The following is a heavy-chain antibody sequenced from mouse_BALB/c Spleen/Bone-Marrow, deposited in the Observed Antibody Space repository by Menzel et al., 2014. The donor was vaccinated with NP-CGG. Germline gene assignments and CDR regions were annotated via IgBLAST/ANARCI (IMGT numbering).Heavy chain of an antibody. V-gene: IGHV5-6-5*01. J-gene: IGHJ2*01. CDR2: ISSGGSA. CDR3: ARGYDYDFDY. CDR1: GFTFSNFA. D-gene: IGHD2-4*01. Sequence: EVKLMESGGGLVKPGGSLKLSCAASGFTFSNFAMSWVRQTPDKRLEWVASISSGGSAYYPDSVKGRLSISRGNARDILFLQMSSLRSEDTAMYYCARGYDYDFDYWGQGTTLTVSS.